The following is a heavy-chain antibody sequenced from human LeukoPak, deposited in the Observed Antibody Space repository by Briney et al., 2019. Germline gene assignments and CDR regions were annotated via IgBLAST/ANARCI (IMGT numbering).Heavy chain of an antibody. CDR1: GFTFTSYA. CDR3: ARRVAAAHFDY. Sequence: PGRSLRLSCAASGFTFTSYAMHWVRQAPGKGLEWVALVSYDGSIEYYADSVEGRFTTSRDDSKNTLYLQMNSLRVEDTAFYYCARRVAAAHFDYWGQGTLVTVSS. J-gene: IGHJ4*02. CDR2: VSYDGSIE. V-gene: IGHV3-30-3*01. D-gene: IGHD2-15*01.